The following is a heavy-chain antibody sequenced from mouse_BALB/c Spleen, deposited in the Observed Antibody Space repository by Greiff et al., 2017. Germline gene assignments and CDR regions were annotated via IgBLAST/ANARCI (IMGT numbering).Heavy chain of an antibody. D-gene: IGHD1-1*01. V-gene: IGHV1S29*02. CDR2: IYPYNGGT. Sequence: EVQLQQSGPELVKPGASVKISCRASGYTFTDYNMHWVKQSHGKSLEWIGYIYPYNGGTGYNQKFKSKATLTVDNSSSTAYMELRSLTSEDSAVYYCARYKHYGSRDFDYWGQGTTLTGSS. CDR3: ARYKHYGSRDFDY. J-gene: IGHJ2*01. CDR1: GYTFTDYN.